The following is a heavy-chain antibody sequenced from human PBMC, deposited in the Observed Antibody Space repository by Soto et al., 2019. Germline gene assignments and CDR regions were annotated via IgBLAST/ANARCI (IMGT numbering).Heavy chain of an antibody. J-gene: IGHJ5*02. V-gene: IGHV1-18*01. CDR2: ISAYNGNT. D-gene: IGHD2-2*01. CDR1: GYTFTSYG. Sequence: ASVKVSCKASGYTFTSYGISWVRQAPGQELEWMGWISAYNGNTNYAQKLQGRVTMTTDTSTSTAYMELRSLRSDDTAVYYCASAIAYCSSTSCYYWFDPWGQGTLVTVSS. CDR3: ASAIAYCSSTSCYYWFDP.